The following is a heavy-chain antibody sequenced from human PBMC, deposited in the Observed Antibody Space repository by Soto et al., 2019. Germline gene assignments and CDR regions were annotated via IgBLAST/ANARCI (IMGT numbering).Heavy chain of an antibody. D-gene: IGHD6-19*01. CDR3: ARSISSGWHFDY. V-gene: IGHV3-64*01. CDR1: GFPFSSYA. CDR2: ISYNGGST. J-gene: IGHJ4*02. Sequence: GGSLRLSCGASGFPFSSYAMHWVRQAPGKGLEYVSAISYNGGSTYYANSVKGRFTISRDNSKNTLYLQMGSLRAEDMAVYYCARSISSGWHFDYWGQGTLVTVSS.